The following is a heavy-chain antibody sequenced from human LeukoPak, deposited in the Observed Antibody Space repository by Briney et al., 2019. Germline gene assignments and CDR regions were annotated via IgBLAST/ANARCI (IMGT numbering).Heavy chain of an antibody. J-gene: IGHJ4*02. Sequence: DPSETLSLTCTVSGGSISSYYWSWIRQPPGKGLEWIGYIYYSGSTNYNPSLKSRVTISVDTPKNQFSLKLSSVTAADTAVYYCARADSSGFLDYWGQGTLVTVSS. CDR3: ARADSSGFLDY. V-gene: IGHV4-59*01. CDR1: GGSISSYY. CDR2: IYYSGST. D-gene: IGHD5-12*01.